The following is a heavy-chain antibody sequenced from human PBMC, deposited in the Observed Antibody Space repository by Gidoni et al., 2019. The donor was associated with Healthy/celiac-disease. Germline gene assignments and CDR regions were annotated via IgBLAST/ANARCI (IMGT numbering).Heavy chain of an antibody. D-gene: IGHD4-4*01. CDR2: IYSGGST. CDR3: ARDLRAVTKDYYYGMDV. V-gene: IGHV3-66*01. CDR1: GFTVSSNY. J-gene: IGHJ6*02. Sequence: EVQLVESGGGLVQPGGSLSLSCAASGFTVSSNYMSWVRQAPGKGLEWVSVIYSGGSTYYADSVKGRFTISRDNSKNTLYLQMNSLRAEDTAVYYCARDLRAVTKDYYYGMDVWGQGTTVTVSS.